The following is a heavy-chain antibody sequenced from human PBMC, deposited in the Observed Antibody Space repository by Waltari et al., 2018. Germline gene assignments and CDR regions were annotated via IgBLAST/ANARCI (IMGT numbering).Heavy chain of an antibody. V-gene: IGHV3-23*01. CDR3: AKVPSLPYGDHFFDY. D-gene: IGHD4-17*01. CDR1: GFTFSSYA. J-gene: IGHJ4*02. CDR2: ISGSGGST. Sequence: EVQLLESGGGLVQPGGSLRLSCAASGFTFSSYAMSWFRQPPGKGLVWVSAISGSGGSTYYADSVKGRFTISRDNSKNTLYLQMNSLRAEDTAVYYCAKVPSLPYGDHFFDYWGQGTLVTVSS.